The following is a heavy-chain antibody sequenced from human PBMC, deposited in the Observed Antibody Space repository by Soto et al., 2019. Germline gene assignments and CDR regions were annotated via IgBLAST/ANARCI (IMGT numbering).Heavy chain of an antibody. CDR3: VKKIMGYAAHSDAMDV. D-gene: IGHD5-12*01. CDR1: GFTFSDSW. J-gene: IGHJ6*02. V-gene: IGHV3-7*01. CDR2: IKQDGSVK. Sequence: GGSLRLSCAASGFTFSDSWMNWVRQAPGKGLEWVANIKQDGSVKYYVDSVKGRFAISRDNAKNSLYLQMNSLRAEDTAVYYCVKKIMGYAAHSDAMDVWGQGTTVTVSS.